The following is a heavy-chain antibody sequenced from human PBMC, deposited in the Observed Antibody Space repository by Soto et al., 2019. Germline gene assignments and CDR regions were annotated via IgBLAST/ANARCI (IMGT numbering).Heavy chain of an antibody. V-gene: IGHV5-10-1*04. D-gene: IGHD3-3*01. CDR1: GYSFTSYW. CDR2: IDPSDSYT. Sequence: PGESLKISCKGPGYSFTSYWISWVRQMPGKGLEWMGRIDPSDSYTRYSPSFQGQVTISADKSISTAYLQWSSLKASDTAMYYCARHRGVTIFGPDLYYMDVWGKGTTVTVSS. CDR3: ARHRGVTIFGPDLYYMDV. J-gene: IGHJ6*03.